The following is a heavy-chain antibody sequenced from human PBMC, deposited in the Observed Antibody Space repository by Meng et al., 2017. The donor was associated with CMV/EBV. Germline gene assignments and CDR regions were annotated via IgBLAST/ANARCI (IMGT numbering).Heavy chain of an antibody. D-gene: IGHD6-13*01. CDR1: GGTFSSYA. J-gene: IGHJ4*02. CDR2: IIPIFGTA. V-gene: IGHV1-69*05. CDR3: ARGLRYSSSWLFQHDY. Sequence: SVKVSCKASGGTFSSYAISWVRQAPGQGLEWMGGIIPIFGTANYAQKFRGRVTITTDESTSTAYMELSSLRSEDTAVYYCARGLRYSSSWLFQHDYWGQGTLVTVSS.